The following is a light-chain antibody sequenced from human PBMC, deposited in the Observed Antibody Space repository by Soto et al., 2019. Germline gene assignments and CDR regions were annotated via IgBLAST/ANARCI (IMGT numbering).Light chain of an antibody. V-gene: IGLV1-44*01. J-gene: IGLJ7*01. CDR3: ATWDDSLNAAV. CDR1: SSNIGSNP. Sequence: QSVLTQPPSASGTPGQRVTISCSGSSSNIGSNPVSWYQHLPGTAPKVLIFTNNQRPSGVPDRVSGSKSGTSASLAISGLRSEDEAHYYCATWDDSLNAAVFGGGTQLTVL. CDR2: TNN.